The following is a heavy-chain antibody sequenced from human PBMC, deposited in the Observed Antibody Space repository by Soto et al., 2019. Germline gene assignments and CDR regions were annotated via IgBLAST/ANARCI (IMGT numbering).Heavy chain of an antibody. J-gene: IGHJ1*01. CDR2: ISSSSSYI. CDR3: ARFGTTLEFQH. CDR1: GFTFSSYS. D-gene: IGHD1-7*01. V-gene: IGHV3-21*01. Sequence: VGSLRLSCAASGFTFSSYSMNWVRQAPGKGLEWVSSISSSSSYIYYADSVKGRFTISRDNAKNSLYLQMNSLRAEDTAVYYCARFGTTLEFQHWGQGILVTVCS.